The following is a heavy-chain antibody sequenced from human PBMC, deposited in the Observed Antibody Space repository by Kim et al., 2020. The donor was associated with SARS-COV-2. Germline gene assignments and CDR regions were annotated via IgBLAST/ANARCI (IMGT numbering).Heavy chain of an antibody. D-gene: IGHD3-3*01. J-gene: IGHJ4*02. V-gene: IGHV3-13*01. CDR3: ARWSGYYTY. Sequence: TYYPGSVKARFTIARENAKNALYLQMSSLRAGDTAVYYCARWSGYYTYWGQGPLVTVSS. CDR2: T.